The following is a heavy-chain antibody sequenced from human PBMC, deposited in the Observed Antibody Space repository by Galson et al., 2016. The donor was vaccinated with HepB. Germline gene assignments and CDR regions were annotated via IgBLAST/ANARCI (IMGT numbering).Heavy chain of an antibody. CDR2: IYNTATT. V-gene: IGHV4-59*01. CDR1: DGSITSFY. Sequence: SETLSLTCTVSDGSITSFYWSWIRQSPGRGLEWIGYIYNTATTRYNPSLDSRVAISVDTSKSEFSLRLNSVTAADAAVYYCAASTRRGFGFDYWGRGSLVIVSS. D-gene: IGHD1-1*01. CDR3: AASTRRGFGFDY. J-gene: IGHJ4*02.